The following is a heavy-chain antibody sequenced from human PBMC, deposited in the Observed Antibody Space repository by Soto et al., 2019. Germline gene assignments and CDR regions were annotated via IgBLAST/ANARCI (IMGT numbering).Heavy chain of an antibody. Sequence: QITLKESGPTLVKPTQTLTLTCTFSGFSLSTSGVGVAWIRQPPGKALELLALIYWDDDKRYRPSLESRLTITKDPSKNQVVLTMTNMDSVDTATYYFAYLPCSGGSCYWFAFSGMDVWGQGTTVTVSS. CDR1: GFSLSTSGVG. CDR3: AYLPCSGGSCYWFAFSGMDV. J-gene: IGHJ6*02. V-gene: IGHV2-5*02. CDR2: IYWDDDK. D-gene: IGHD2-15*01.